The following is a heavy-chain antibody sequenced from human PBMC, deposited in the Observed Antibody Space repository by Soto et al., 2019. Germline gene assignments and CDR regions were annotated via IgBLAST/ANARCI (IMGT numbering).Heavy chain of an antibody. V-gene: IGHV4-4*02. Sequence: QVQLQESGPGLVKPSGTLSLTCAVSGGSISSNYWWTWVRQPPGTGLEWIGEIYQSGTTNYNPSLKIRVTISVDRAKNHFSLKLSSLTAADTAVYYCATRVDGSPWRDYWGQGTLVTVSS. J-gene: IGHJ4*02. CDR1: GGSISSNYW. CDR3: ATRVDGSPWRDY. CDR2: IYQSGTT. D-gene: IGHD5-12*01.